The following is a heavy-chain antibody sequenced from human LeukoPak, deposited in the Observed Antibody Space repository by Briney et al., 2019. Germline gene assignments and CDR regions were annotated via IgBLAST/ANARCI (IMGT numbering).Heavy chain of an antibody. V-gene: IGHV1-18*01. CDR2: ISAYNGNT. CDR3: VREMVVPAAIGAFDI. D-gene: IGHD2-2*02. J-gene: IGHJ3*02. Sequence: ASVKVSCKASGYTFTSYGISWVRQAPGQGLEWMGWISAYNGNTNYAQKLQGRVTMTTDTSTSTAYMELRSLRPDDTAVYYCVREMVVPAAIGAFDIWGQGTMVTVSS. CDR1: GYTFTSYG.